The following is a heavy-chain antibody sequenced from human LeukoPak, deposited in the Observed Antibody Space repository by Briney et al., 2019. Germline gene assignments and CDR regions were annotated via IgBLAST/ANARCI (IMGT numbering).Heavy chain of an antibody. Sequence: PGGSLRLSCAASGFTFDDYAMHWVRHAPGKGLEWVSGISWNSGSIGYADSVKGRFTISRDNAKNSLYLQMNSLRAEDTALYYCAKDTRAAAGTLFDYWAREPWSPSPQ. J-gene: IGHJ4*02. CDR1: GFTFDDYA. V-gene: IGHV3-9*01. D-gene: IGHD6-13*01. CDR2: ISWNSGSI. CDR3: AKDTRAAAGTLFDY.